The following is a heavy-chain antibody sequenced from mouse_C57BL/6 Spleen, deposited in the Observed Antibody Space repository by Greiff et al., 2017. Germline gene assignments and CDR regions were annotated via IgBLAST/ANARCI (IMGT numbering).Heavy chain of an antibody. CDR3: ARWDYYGSSYDY. CDR2: IDPSDSYT. J-gene: IGHJ2*01. V-gene: IGHV1-50*01. D-gene: IGHD1-1*01. Sequence: QVQLQQPGAELVKPGASVKLSCKASGYTFTSSWMQWVKQRPGQGLEWIGEIDPSDSYTNYNQKFKGKATLTVDTSSSTAYMQLSSLTSEDSAVYYCARWDYYGSSYDYWGQGTTLTVSS. CDR1: GYTFTSSW.